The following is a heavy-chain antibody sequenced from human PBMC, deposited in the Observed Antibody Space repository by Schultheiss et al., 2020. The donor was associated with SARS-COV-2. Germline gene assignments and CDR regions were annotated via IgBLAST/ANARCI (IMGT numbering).Heavy chain of an antibody. CDR3: AREGSSGWRLIDY. CDR2: IYYSGST. J-gene: IGHJ4*02. CDR1: GGSISSYY. D-gene: IGHD6-19*01. Sequence: SETLSLTCTVSGGSISSYYWSWIRQPPGKGLEWIGYIYYSGSTNYNPSLKSRVTISVDTSKNQFSLKLSSVTAADTAVYYCAREGSSGWRLIDYWGQGTLVTVSS. V-gene: IGHV4-59*01.